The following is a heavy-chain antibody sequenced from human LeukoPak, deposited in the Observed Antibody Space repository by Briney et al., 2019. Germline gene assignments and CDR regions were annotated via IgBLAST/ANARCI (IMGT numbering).Heavy chain of an antibody. V-gene: IGHV3-30-3*01. J-gene: IGHJ4*02. CDR1: GFTFSSYA. Sequence: PGGSLRLSCAASGFTFSSYAMHWVRRAPGKGLEWVAVISYDGSNKYYADSVKGRFTISRDNSKNTLYLQMNSLRAEDTAVYYCARDRLAVVGRYFDYSGQGTLVTVSS. CDR2: ISYDGSNK. CDR3: ARDRLAVVGRYFDY. D-gene: IGHD6-19*01.